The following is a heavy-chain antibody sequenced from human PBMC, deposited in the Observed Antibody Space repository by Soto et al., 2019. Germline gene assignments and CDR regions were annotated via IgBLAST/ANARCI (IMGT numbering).Heavy chain of an antibody. Sequence: QLQLQESGPGLVKPSETLSLTCTVSGDSVTISDYYWGWIRQPPGKGLEWIGSIHYSGSTYYNPSLKSRATLSGDTSKKQFSLKLTSVTAADASVYYCAAHDSGGYYAEYWGQGTLVTVSA. CDR2: IHYSGST. J-gene: IGHJ4*02. CDR1: GDSVTISDYY. V-gene: IGHV4-39*01. D-gene: IGHD3-22*01. CDR3: AAHDSGGYYAEY.